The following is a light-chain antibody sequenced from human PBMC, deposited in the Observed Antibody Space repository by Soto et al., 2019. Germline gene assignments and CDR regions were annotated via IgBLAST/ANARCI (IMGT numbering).Light chain of an antibody. J-gene: IGLJ2*01. CDR3: SSSSTSTARVI. CDR1: SSDVGGYNY. V-gene: IGLV2-14*01. CDR2: EVS. Sequence: QSALTQPASLSGSPGQSITISCTATSSDVGGYNYVSWYQQHPGKAPNLIIFEVSSRPSGVSTRFSGSKSDNTASLTISGLQAEDEADYYCSSSSTSTARVIFGGGTKLTVL.